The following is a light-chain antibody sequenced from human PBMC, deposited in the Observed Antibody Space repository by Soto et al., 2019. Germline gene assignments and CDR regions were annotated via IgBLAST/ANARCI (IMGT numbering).Light chain of an antibody. CDR2: AAS. CDR1: QGISSY. CDR3: QQLNSYSFT. Sequence: DIQLTQSPSFLSASVGDRVTITCRASQGISSYLAWYQQKPGKAPKLLIYAASTLQSGVPSRFSGSGSVTEFALTISSLQPEDFAIYYCQQLNSYSFTFGPGTKVDIK. V-gene: IGKV1-9*01. J-gene: IGKJ3*01.